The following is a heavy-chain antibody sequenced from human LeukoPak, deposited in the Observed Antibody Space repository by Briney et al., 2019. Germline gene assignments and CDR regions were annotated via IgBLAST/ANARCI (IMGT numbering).Heavy chain of an antibody. Sequence: GGSLRLSCAASGFTFSSYGMHWVRQAPGKGLERVAVISYDGSNKYYADSVKGRFTISRDNSKNTLYLQMNSLRAEDTAVYYCAKDRIGYSYGRTGLNYWGQGTLVTVSS. CDR2: ISYDGSNK. CDR3: AKDRIGYSYGRTGLNY. D-gene: IGHD5-18*01. V-gene: IGHV3-30*18. CDR1: GFTFSSYG. J-gene: IGHJ4*02.